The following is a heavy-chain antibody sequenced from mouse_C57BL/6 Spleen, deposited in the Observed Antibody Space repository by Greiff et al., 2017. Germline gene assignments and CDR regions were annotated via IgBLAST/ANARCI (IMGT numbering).Heavy chain of an antibody. CDR2: IDPSDSET. J-gene: IGHJ4*01. D-gene: IGHD1-1*01. Sequence: QVQLQQPGAELVRPGSSVKLSCKASGYTFTSYWMHWVKQRPIQGLEWIGNIDPSDSETHYNQKFKDKATLTVDKSSSTAYMQLSSLTSEDSAAYYCARDYYYGSSPYAMDYWGQGTSVTVSS. V-gene: IGHV1-52*01. CDR3: ARDYYYGSSPYAMDY. CDR1: GYTFTSYW.